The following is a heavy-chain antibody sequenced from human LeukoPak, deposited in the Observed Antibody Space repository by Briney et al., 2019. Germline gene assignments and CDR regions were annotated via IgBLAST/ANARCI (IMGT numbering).Heavy chain of an antibody. V-gene: IGHV3-23*01. D-gene: IGHD4/OR15-4a*01. J-gene: IGHJ4*02. CDR2: ISASGDIT. CDR1: TFSSYA. Sequence: GGSLRLSCAATFSSYAMTWVRQAPGKGLEWVSAISASGDITYHADSVKGRFTISRDNSKSTLYLQMNSLGAEDTAVYYCAKGAYYFDYWGQGTLVTVSS. CDR3: AKGAYYFDY.